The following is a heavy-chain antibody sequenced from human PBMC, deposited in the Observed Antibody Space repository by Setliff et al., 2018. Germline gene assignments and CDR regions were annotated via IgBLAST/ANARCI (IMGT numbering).Heavy chain of an antibody. CDR1: GGTFSSYA. CDR3: ARSGNYSSNDY. CDR2: IDPSGGSS. V-gene: IGHV1-46*01. J-gene: IGHJ4*02. D-gene: IGHD1-26*01. Sequence: ASVKVSCKASGGTFSSYAISWVRQAPGQGLEWMGIIDPSGGSSTYAQKFQGRVTMTRDTSTSTVYMELRSLRSEDTAVYYCARSGNYSSNDYWGQGTLVTVSS.